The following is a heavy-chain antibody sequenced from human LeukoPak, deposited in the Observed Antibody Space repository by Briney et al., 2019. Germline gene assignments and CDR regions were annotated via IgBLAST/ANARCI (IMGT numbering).Heavy chain of an antibody. D-gene: IGHD1-26*01. CDR2: ISGSGGGT. CDR1: GFTFSSIA. CDR3: AKDLGRYRNNFFDY. Sequence: QAGGSLRLSCAASGFTFSSIAMSWVRQAADKGLECVSTISGSGGGTYYADSVKGRFTISRDDSKNTLYLQMNSLRADDTAVYYCAKDLGRYRNNFFDYWGQGNLVTVSS. J-gene: IGHJ4*02. V-gene: IGHV3-23*01.